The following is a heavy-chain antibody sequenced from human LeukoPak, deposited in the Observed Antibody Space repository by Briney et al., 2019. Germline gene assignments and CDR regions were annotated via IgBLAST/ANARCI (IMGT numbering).Heavy chain of an antibody. V-gene: IGHV3-23*01. CDR1: GFTFSSYG. CDR2: ISGSGGST. CDR3: AKSGYNRFDY. Sequence: LPGGSLRLSCAVSGFTFSSYGMSWVRQAPGKGLEWVSAISGSGGSTYYADSVKGRFTISRDNSKNTLYLQMNSLRAEDTAVYYCAKSGYNRFDYWGQGTLVTVSS. D-gene: IGHD5-24*01. J-gene: IGHJ4*02.